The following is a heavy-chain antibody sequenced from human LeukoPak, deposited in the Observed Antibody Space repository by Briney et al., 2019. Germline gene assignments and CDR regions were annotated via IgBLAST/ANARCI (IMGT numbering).Heavy chain of an antibody. D-gene: IGHD3-22*01. Sequence: ASVTVSCTASGYTFIGFYIHWVRQAPGQGLEWMGWINSNSGVPNYAQKFQGRVTMTRDTSISTAYIQLSSLRSDDTAVYYCARDPLYSSGPISHDFWGQGTLVTVSS. CDR1: GYTFIGFY. J-gene: IGHJ4*02. CDR3: ARDPLYSSGPISHDF. CDR2: INSNSGVP. V-gene: IGHV1-2*02.